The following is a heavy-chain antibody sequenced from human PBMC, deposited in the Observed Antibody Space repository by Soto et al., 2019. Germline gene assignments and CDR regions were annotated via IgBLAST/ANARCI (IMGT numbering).Heavy chain of an antibody. D-gene: IGHD3-3*01. J-gene: IGHJ6*02. CDR2: INAGNGNT. Sequence: ASVKVSCKASGYTFTSYAMHWVRQAPGQRLEWMGWINAGNGNTKYSQKFQGRVTITRDTSASTAYMELSSLRSEDTAVYYCARDSYYDFWSGYLKYYYYGMDVWGQGTTVTVSS. V-gene: IGHV1-3*01. CDR3: ARDSYYDFWSGYLKYYYYGMDV. CDR1: GYTFTSYA.